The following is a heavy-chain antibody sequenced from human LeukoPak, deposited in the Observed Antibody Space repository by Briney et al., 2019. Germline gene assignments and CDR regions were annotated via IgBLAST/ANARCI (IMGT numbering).Heavy chain of an antibody. J-gene: IGHJ4*02. CDR2: IYYSGST. CDR3: ARGVVQLVHYDY. Sequence: PSETLSLTCTVSGGSISSYYWSWIRQPPGKGLEWIGYIYYSGSTNYNPSLKSRVTISVDTSKNQFSLKLSSVTAADTAVYYCARGVVQLVHYDYWGQGTLVTVSS. V-gene: IGHV4-59*01. CDR1: GGSISSYY. D-gene: IGHD6-6*01.